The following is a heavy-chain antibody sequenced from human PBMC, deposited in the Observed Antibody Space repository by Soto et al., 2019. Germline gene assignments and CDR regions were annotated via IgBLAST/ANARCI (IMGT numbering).Heavy chain of an antibody. CDR2: IYHSGSI. D-gene: IGHD5-18*01. V-gene: IGHV4-4*02. CDR1: GGSITSNNW. Sequence: QVQLQESGPGMVKPSGTLSLTCAVSGGSITSNNWWSWGRQPPGKGLEWIGEIYHSGSINYNPSLNSRVTISVDKSKNHFSLTLISVTAADTAVYYCARAARGYSSFDYWGQGTLVTVSS. J-gene: IGHJ4*02. CDR3: ARAARGYSSFDY.